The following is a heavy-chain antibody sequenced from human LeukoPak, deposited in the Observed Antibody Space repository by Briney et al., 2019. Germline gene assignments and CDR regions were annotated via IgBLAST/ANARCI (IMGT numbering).Heavy chain of an antibody. CDR3: ARDRGLLWFGTHGDYFDY. CDR1: GFTFSSYE. Sequence: GGSLRLSCAASGFTFSSYEMNWVRQAPGKGPEWVSYISSSGSTIYYADSVKGRFTISRDNAKNSLYLQMNSLRAEDTAVYYCARDRGLLWFGTHGDYFDYWGQGTLVTVSS. V-gene: IGHV3-48*03. D-gene: IGHD3-10*01. CDR2: ISSSGSTI. J-gene: IGHJ4*02.